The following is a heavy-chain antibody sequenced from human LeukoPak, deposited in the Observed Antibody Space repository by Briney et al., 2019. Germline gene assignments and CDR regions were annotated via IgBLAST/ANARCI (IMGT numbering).Heavy chain of an antibody. CDR2: IHHTGST. D-gene: IGHD1-26*01. V-gene: IGHV4-39*01. CDR1: GGSISISNYY. Sequence: SETLSLTCSVSGGSISISNYYWGRIRQPPGKGLEWIGTIHHTGSTYYNPSLRSRVTVSVDTSNNQFSLKVTSVTAADTAIYYCARHPSGSSFDYWGQGTLLAVSS. CDR3: ARHPSGSSFDY. J-gene: IGHJ4*02.